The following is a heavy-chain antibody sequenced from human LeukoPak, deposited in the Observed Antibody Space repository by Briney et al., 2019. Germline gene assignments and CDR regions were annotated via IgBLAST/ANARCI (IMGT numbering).Heavy chain of an antibody. Sequence: GGSLRLSCAVSGFTVSTNFMSWVRQAPGRGLEWVSIIYADGGTSYADSVKGRFTISRDNSKNTVYLQMSSLRGEDTAVYYCARLAARPYWGQGTLVTVSS. V-gene: IGHV3-53*01. CDR2: IYADGGT. D-gene: IGHD6-6*01. CDR1: GFTVSTNF. J-gene: IGHJ4*02. CDR3: ARLAARPY.